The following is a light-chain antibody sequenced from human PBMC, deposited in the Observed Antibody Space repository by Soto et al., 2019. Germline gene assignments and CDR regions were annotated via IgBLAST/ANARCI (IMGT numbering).Light chain of an antibody. Sequence: EIVLTQSPATLSLYQGERATLSCRASQTVSNKLAWYQHKPGQAPRLLIYDTSNRATGIPARFSGSGSGADFTLTISSLEPEDFAVYYCQQRNIWPPVTFGHGTRLEIK. J-gene: IGKJ5*01. CDR3: QQRNIWPPVT. CDR1: QTVSNK. CDR2: DTS. V-gene: IGKV3-11*01.